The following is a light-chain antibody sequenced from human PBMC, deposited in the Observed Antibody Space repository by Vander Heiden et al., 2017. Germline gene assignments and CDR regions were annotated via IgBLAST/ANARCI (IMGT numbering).Light chain of an antibody. CDR1: QSISSY. J-gene: IGKJ1*01. Sequence: DIQTTESPSFLSASVGDRVTITCRASQSISSYLHWYQQKPGKAPKLLTYAASSLQSGVPSRFSGSGSGTDFTLTISSLQPEDFTTYYCQQSYSTPPKFGQGTKVEIK. CDR3: QQSYSTPPK. CDR2: AAS. V-gene: IGKV1-39*01.